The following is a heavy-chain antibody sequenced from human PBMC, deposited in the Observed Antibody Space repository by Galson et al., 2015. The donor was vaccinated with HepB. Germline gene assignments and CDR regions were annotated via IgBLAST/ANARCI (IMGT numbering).Heavy chain of an antibody. J-gene: IGHJ6*02. Sequence: ETLSLTCTVSGGSMSSHYWSWIRQPPGKGLEWIGYIYYSGSPNYNPSLNSRLSISVDMSKNQFSLKLRSVTAADTAVYFCARHSYYDYSMDVWGHGATVTVSS. V-gene: IGHV4-59*08. CDR1: GGSMSSHY. CDR3: ARHSYYDYSMDV. CDR2: IYYSGSP.